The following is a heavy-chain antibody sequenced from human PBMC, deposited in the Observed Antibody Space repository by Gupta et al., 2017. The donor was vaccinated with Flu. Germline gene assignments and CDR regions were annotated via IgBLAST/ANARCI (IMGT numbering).Heavy chain of an antibody. D-gene: IGHD2-15*01. CDR2: IFSSDET. V-gene: IGHV2-26*01. CDR1: GFSLTDPDMG. J-gene: IGHJ5*02. CDR3: ARITSCSGGACYSYGWFDP. Sequence: HVTLKESGPVLVKPTETLTLTCTVSGFSLTDPDMGVAWIRQPPGKALEWLAHIFSSDETSYTTSLKTRLSISKDTSKIQVVLTMTNMGPTDTATYYCARITSCSGGACYSYGWFDPWGQGTLVTVSA.